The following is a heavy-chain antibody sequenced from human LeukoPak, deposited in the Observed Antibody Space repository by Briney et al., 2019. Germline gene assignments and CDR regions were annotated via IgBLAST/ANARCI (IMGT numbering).Heavy chain of an antibody. CDR1: GFTFSSYG. Sequence: PGGSLRLSCAASGFTFSSYGMHWVRQAPGKGLEWVAVISYDGSNKYYADSVKGRFTISRDNSKNTLYLQMNSLRAEDTAVYYCAKDSRRYCSGGSCRDNWFDPWGQGTLVTVSS. J-gene: IGHJ5*02. D-gene: IGHD2-15*01. CDR3: AKDSRRYCSGGSCRDNWFDP. CDR2: ISYDGSNK. V-gene: IGHV3-30*18.